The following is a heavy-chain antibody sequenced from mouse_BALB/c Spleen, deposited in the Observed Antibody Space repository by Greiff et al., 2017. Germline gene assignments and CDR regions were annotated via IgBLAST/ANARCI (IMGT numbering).Heavy chain of an antibody. Sequence: EVKLMESGPGLVKPSQSLSLTCTVTGYSITSDYAWNWIRQFPGNKLEWMGYISYSGSTSYNPSLKSRISITRDTSKNQFFLQLNSVTTEDTATYYCARDDGYEVFYAMDYWGQGTSVTVSS. J-gene: IGHJ4*01. D-gene: IGHD2-2*01. CDR1: GYSITSDYA. CDR3: ARDDGYEVFYAMDY. CDR2: ISYSGST. V-gene: IGHV3-2*02.